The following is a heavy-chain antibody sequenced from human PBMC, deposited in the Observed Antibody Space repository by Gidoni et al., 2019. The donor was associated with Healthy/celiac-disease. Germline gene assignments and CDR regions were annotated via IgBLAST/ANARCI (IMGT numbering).Heavy chain of an antibody. CDR2: INSYGSST. CDR3: AREGGGSGSFDY. J-gene: IGHJ4*02. D-gene: IGHD3-10*01. CDR1: GFTLSSYW. Sequence: EVQRVESGGGLVQPGGSLRLPGAASGFTLSSYWMHWVRQAPGKGLVWVSRINSYGSSTSYADSVKGRFTISRDNAKNTLYLQMNSLRAEDTAVYYCAREGGGSGSFDYWGQGTLVTVSS. V-gene: IGHV3-74*01.